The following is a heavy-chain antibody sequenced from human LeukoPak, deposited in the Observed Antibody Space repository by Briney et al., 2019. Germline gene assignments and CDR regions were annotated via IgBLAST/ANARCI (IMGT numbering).Heavy chain of an antibody. CDR3: AKDDSYGGNSNFDY. D-gene: IGHD4-23*01. V-gene: IGHV3-9*01. CDR1: GFTFDDYA. CDR2: ISWNSDTI. J-gene: IGHJ4*02. Sequence: GGSLRLSCAASGFTFDDYAMHWVRQAPGKGLGWVSGISWNSDTIVSADSVKGRFTISRDNAKNSLYLQMKSLRAEDTALYYCAKDDSYGGNSNFDYWGQGTLVTVSS.